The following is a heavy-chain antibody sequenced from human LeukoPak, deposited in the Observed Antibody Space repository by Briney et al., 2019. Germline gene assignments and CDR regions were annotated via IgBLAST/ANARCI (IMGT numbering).Heavy chain of an antibody. CDR3: ARGNYDYVWGSYWTANWFDP. CDR2: FYYSGST. CDR1: GGSISSYY. Sequence: SETLSLTCTVSGGSISSYYWSWIRQPPGKGLEGIGYFYYSGSTNYNPSLKSRVTISVDTSKNQFSLELSSVTAADTAVYYCARGNYDYVWGSYWTANWFDPWGQGTLVTVSS. V-gene: IGHV4-59*01. J-gene: IGHJ5*02. D-gene: IGHD3-16*01.